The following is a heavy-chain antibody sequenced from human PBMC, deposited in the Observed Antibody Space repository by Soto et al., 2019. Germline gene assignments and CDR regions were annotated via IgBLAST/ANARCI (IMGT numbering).Heavy chain of an antibody. CDR3: ARAGGTTVTGLWHFDS. CDR1: GFTFNTYS. J-gene: IGHJ4*02. V-gene: IGHV3-33*01. D-gene: IGHD4-17*01. CDR2: IWYDGTQK. Sequence: QVQLEESGGGVVQPGRSLRLSCEASGFTFNTYSMHWVRQPPGKGLEWLAAIWYDGTQKYYADSVKGRFIISRDNSKNTLYLEMNSLRAEDTAVYYCARAGGTTVTGLWHFDSWGKGTLVTVSS.